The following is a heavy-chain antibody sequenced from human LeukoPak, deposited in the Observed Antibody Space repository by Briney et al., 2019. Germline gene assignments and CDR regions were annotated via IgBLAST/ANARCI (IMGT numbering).Heavy chain of an antibody. D-gene: IGHD3-3*01. V-gene: IGHV4-4*07. CDR3: ARSYDFWPFDY. Sequence: SETLSLTCTVSGGSVSSYYWSWIRQPAGKGLEWIGRIYTSGSTNYNPSLKSRVTMSVDTSNNQSSLKLSSGTAADTAVYYCARSYDFWPFDYWGQGTLVSVSS. CDR1: GGSVSSYY. J-gene: IGHJ4*02. CDR2: IYTSGST.